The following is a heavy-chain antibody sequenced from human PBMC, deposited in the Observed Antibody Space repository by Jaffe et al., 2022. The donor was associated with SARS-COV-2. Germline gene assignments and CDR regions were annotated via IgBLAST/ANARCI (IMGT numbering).Heavy chain of an antibody. Sequence: EVQLVQSGAEVKKPGESLKISCKTSGYSFTTNWIGWVRQVPGKGLEWMGVIYPSDSDVRYSPSFQGQVTISADKSITTAYLQWSSLEASDTAIYYCAKPTNGAPDYWGQGTLITVSS. CDR3: AKPTNGAPDY. CDR1: GYSFTTNW. J-gene: IGHJ4*02. CDR2: IYPSDSDV. V-gene: IGHV5-51*01. D-gene: IGHD4-17*01.